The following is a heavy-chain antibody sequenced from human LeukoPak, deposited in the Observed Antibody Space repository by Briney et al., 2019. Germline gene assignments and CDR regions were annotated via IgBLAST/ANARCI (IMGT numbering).Heavy chain of an antibody. CDR2: ISGSGGST. V-gene: IGHV3-23*01. D-gene: IGHD1-1*01. J-gene: IGHJ4*02. CDR1: GFTFSSYA. CDR3: AKDGYWNDAAFVY. Sequence: GGSLRLSCAASGFTFSSYAMSWVRQAPGKGLEWVSAISGSGGSTYYADSVTGRFTISRDNSKNTLYLQMNSLRAEDTAVYCCAKDGYWNDAAFVYWGQGTLVTVSS.